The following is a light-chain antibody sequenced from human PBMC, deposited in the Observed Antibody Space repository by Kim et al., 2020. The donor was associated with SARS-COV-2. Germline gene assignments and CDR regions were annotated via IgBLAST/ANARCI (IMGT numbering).Light chain of an antibody. CDR1: SSDVGGYNY. J-gene: IGLJ2*01. CDR3: SSYAGSNNLV. V-gene: IGLV2-8*01. CDR2: DVS. Sequence: GQSVTISCTGTSSDVGGYNYVSWYQQHPGKAPKLIIYDVSARPSGVPDRFSGSKSGNTASLTVSGLQAEDEADYYCSSYAGSNNLVFGGGTNLTVL.